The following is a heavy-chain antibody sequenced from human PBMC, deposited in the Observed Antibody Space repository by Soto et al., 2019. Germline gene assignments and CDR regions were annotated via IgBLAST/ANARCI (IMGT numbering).Heavy chain of an antibody. J-gene: IGHJ4*02. Sequence: SETLSLTCTVSGASISNYYGSWIRQPPGKGLEWIAFIYSSGSANYNSSLKSRATISVDTYNNQFPLILTSVTAADTAVYYCVRSGHTFGGVIWGRGTLVTVSS. D-gene: IGHD3-16*01. CDR2: IYSSGSA. V-gene: IGHV4-59*01. CDR1: GASISNYY. CDR3: VRSGHTFGGVI.